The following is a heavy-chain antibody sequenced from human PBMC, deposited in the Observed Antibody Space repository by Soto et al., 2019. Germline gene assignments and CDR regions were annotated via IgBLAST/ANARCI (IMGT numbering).Heavy chain of an antibody. J-gene: IGHJ3*01. Sequence: EVKLLESGGGLVQPGGSMRLSCAASGFPFWTYSMSWVRQAPRKGLEWVSGISGSGTATYYTDSVKGRFTISRDNSKDTPCLQMNTLRVEDTAVYYCGKTRLYDNNEYHRHGFDVWGRGTAVTVSS. CDR2: ISGSGTAT. D-gene: IGHD3-22*01. V-gene: IGHV3-23*01. CDR3: GKTRLYDNNEYHRHGFDV. CDR1: GFPFWTYS.